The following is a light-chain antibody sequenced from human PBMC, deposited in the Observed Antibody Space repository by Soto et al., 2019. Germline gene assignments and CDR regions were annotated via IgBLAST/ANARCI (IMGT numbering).Light chain of an antibody. CDR1: SSNIGSNY. J-gene: IGLJ3*02. CDR2: RNN. CDR3: AAWDDSLSGHWV. V-gene: IGLV1-47*01. Sequence: QSVLTQPPSASGTPGQRVTISCSGSSSNIGSNYVYWYQQLPGTAPKLLFYRNNQRPSGVPDRFSGSKSGTSASLAISGLRSEDEADYYCAAWDDSLSGHWVFGGGTKLTVL.